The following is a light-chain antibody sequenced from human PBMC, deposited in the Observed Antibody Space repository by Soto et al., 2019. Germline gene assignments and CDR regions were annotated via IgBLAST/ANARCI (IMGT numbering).Light chain of an antibody. V-gene: IGKV1-39*01. Sequence: DIQMTQSPSSLSASVGDRVTITCRASQSISSYLNWYQQKPGKAPKLLIYAAYSLQSGVPSRFSGSGSGTDFTLTISSLQPEDFATYYCQQSYRTPPTFGGGTKVEIK. CDR2: AAY. CDR1: QSISSY. J-gene: IGKJ4*01. CDR3: QQSYRTPPT.